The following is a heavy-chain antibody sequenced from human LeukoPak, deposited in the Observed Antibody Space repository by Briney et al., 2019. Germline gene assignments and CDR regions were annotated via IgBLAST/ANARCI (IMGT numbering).Heavy chain of an antibody. CDR1: GFTFSDYY. Sequence: PGGSLRLSCAASGFTFSDYYMSWIRQAPGKGLEWVSYISSSGSTIYYADSVKGRFTISRDNSKNTLYLQMNSLRAEDTAVYYCAKDRGVITFGGVIVPFDYWGQGTLVTVSS. CDR2: ISSSGSTI. D-gene: IGHD3-16*02. J-gene: IGHJ4*02. V-gene: IGHV3-11*01. CDR3: AKDRGVITFGGVIVPFDY.